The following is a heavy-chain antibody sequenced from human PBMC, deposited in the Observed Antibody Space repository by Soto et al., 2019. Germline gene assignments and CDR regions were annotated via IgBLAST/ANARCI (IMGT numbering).Heavy chain of an antibody. J-gene: IGHJ4*02. Sequence: QVQLVESGGGVVQPGRSLRLSCAASGFTFSSYAMHWVRQAPGKGLEWVAVISYDGSNKYYADSVKGRFTISRDNSKNTLYLQMNSLRAEDTAVYCCVRGIDYWGQGTLVTVSS. V-gene: IGHV3-30-3*01. CDR2: ISYDGSNK. D-gene: IGHD2-15*01. CDR1: GFTFSSYA. CDR3: VRGIDY.